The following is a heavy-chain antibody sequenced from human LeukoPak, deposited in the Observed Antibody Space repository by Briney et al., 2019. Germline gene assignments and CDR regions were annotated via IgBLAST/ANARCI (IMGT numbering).Heavy chain of an antibody. CDR3: ARDPIAVAGTSAGLED. CDR2: IYYSGST. Sequence: SETLSLTCTVSGGSISSYYWSWIRQPPGKGLEWIGYIYYSGSTNYNPSLKSRVTISVDTSKNQFSLKLSSVTAADTAVYYCARDPIAVAGTSAGLEDWGQGTLVTVSS. J-gene: IGHJ4*02. D-gene: IGHD6-19*01. V-gene: IGHV4-59*01. CDR1: GGSISSYY.